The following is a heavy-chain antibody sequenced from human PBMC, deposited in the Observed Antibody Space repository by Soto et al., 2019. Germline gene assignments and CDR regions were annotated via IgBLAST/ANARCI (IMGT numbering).Heavy chain of an antibody. V-gene: IGHV4-4*02. CDR2: VAQGGYI. J-gene: IGHJ4*02. D-gene: IGHD5-12*01. CDR3: ARTRSGGYDFDS. CDR1: SGSITSSLW. Sequence: QVQLQESGPGLVKPSGTLSLTCTVSSGSITSSLWWSWVRQSPGKGLEWIGEVAQGGYIHSTPSHKSRLTISLDKSTNRFSLRLTSVTAADTAVYYCARTRSGGYDFDSWGQGSLVTVSS.